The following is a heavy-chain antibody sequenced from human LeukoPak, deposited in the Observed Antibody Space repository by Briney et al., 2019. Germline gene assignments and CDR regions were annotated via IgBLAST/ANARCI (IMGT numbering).Heavy chain of an antibody. J-gene: IGHJ4*02. D-gene: IGHD2-15*01. CDR2: ISGSGDST. CDR1: GFTFSSYA. CDR3: AKGRSGVVVAALNY. Sequence: GASLRLSCAASGFTFSSYAMSWVRQAPGKGLEWVPTISGSGDSTYYADSAKGRFTISRDNSKNTLYLQMNSLRADDTAVYYCAKGRSGVVVAALNYWGQGTPVTVSS. V-gene: IGHV3-23*01.